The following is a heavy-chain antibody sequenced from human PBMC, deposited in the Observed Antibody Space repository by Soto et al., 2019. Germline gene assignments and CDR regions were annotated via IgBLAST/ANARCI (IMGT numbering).Heavy chain of an antibody. V-gene: IGHV4-34*01. CDR1: GGAFSGYY. D-gene: IGHD2-21*02. CDR2: INHSGTI. J-gene: IGHJ6*02. CDR3: ARADRTLVTSYSLDV. Sequence: SETLSLTCAVYGGAFSGYYWTWIRQPPGKGLEWIGEINHSGTINFNPSLKSRLTISLDTSKKHFSLKLSSVTDADTAAYYCARADRTLVTSYSLDVWGQGTTVTVSS.